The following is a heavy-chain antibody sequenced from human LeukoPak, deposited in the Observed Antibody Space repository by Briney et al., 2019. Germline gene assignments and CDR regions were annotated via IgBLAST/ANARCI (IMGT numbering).Heavy chain of an antibody. D-gene: IGHD3-10*01. J-gene: IGHJ5*02. CDR3: ARGRTRSQPILLWFRELSA. CDR2: SNHSGST. V-gene: IGHV4-34*01. CDR1: GGSFSGYY. Sequence: SETLSLTCGVYGGSFSGYYWSWIRQPPWKGLEWIGESNHSGSTNFNPSLKSRVTISVDTSKNQFSLKLSSVTAADTAVYYCARGRTRSQPILLWFRELSAWGQGTLVTVSS.